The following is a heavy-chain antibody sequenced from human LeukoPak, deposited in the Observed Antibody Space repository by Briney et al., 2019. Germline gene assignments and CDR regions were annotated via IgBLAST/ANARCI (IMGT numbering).Heavy chain of an antibody. CDR3: ARDLGEYCSSISCPIDY. J-gene: IGHJ4*02. CDR1: GYTFTGYY. CDR2: INPNSGGT. D-gene: IGHD2-2*01. V-gene: IGHV1-2*02. Sequence: ASVKVSCKASGYTFTGYYMHWVRQAPGQGLEWMGWINPNSGGTNYAQKFQGRVTMTRDTSISTAFMELSSLKSDDTALCYCARDLGEYCSSISCPIDYWGQGTLVTVSS.